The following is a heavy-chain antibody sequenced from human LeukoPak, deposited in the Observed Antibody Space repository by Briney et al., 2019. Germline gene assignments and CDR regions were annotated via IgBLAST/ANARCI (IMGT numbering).Heavy chain of an antibody. D-gene: IGHD4-17*01. CDR1: GFTFDDFG. CDR3: ARDPLDGDFYYFYMDV. CDR2: INRNGGGT. J-gene: IGHJ6*03. V-gene: IGHV3-20*04. Sequence: GGSLRLSCAASGFTFDDFGMSWIRHAPGKGLEWVSGINRNGGGTVYADSVKGRFTISRDNAKNSLYLQMNSLRAEDTALYYCARDPLDGDFYYFYMDVWGKGTTVTVSS.